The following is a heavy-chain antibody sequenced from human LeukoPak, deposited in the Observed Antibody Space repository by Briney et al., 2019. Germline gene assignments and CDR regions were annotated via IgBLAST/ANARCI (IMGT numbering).Heavy chain of an antibody. D-gene: IGHD4-17*01. CDR2: VSYTGNT. CDR1: GGSISTYY. J-gene: IGHJ6*02. CDR3: AREDTQTTVPEGMDV. Sequence: SETLSLTCTVSGGSISTYYWSWIRQPPGKGLEWIGYVSYTGNTNYNPALRSRVTISVDTSKNQFSLKLSSVTAADTAVYYCAREDTQTTVPEGMDVWGQGTTVTVSS. V-gene: IGHV4-59*01.